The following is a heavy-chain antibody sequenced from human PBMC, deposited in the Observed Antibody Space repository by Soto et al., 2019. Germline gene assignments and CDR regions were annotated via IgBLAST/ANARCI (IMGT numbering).Heavy chain of an antibody. CDR2: ISGSGTST. Sequence: GESLKISCAASGFTLGVNAMSWVRQAPGKGLEWVSSISGSGTSTSYADSVKGRFTISRDTSKSTLYLQMNSLRAEDTAVYYCVKLRWKWEMDNFDYWGQGTLVTVSS. V-gene: IGHV3-23*01. J-gene: IGHJ4*02. CDR3: VKLRWKWEMDNFDY. CDR1: GFTLGVNA. D-gene: IGHD1-26*01.